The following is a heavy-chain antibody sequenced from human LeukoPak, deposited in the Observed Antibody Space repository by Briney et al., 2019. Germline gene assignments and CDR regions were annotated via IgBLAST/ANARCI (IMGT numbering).Heavy chain of an antibody. CDR3: ATGPDGRHYDY. D-gene: IGHD5-24*01. CDR2: LGPTGCGR. J-gene: IGHJ4*02. V-gene: IGHV3-21*04. CDR1: GLTFSTSG. Sequence: GGSLRLSCTASGLTFSTSGFNWVRQAPGKGLEWVASLGPTGCGRYYADSIKGRFTISRDNAKNFLYLQMNSLRGEDTAVYYIATGPDGRHYDYWGQGNLLPVSS.